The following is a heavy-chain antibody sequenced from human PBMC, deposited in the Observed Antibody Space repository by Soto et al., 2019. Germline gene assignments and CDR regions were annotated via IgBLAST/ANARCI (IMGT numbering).Heavy chain of an antibody. CDR1: GYTFTSYD. CDR3: ARFVRHQLPTIDF. J-gene: IGHJ4*02. D-gene: IGHD2-2*01. CDR2: MNPESRNT. V-gene: IGHV1-8*01. Sequence: QVQLVQSGAEVKEPGASVRVSCKASGYTFTSYDINWVRQGTGQGLEWMGWMNPESRNTGYAQKFQGRVTMTRDTSISTAYMELTSLSSEDTAVYYCARFVRHQLPTIDFWGQGTLVTVSS.